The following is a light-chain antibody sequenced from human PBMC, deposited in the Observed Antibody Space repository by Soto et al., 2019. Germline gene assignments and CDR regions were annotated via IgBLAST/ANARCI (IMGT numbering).Light chain of an antibody. CDR2: GAS. Sequence: EIVLTQSPGTLSLSPGERATLSCRASQSVSSSYLAWYQQKPGQAPRLLIYGASSRATGIPDRFSGSGSGTDFTLTISRLEPEDFVVYYCQQYGSTPPMYTFGQGTKLDIK. CDR3: QQYGSTPPMYT. J-gene: IGKJ2*01. V-gene: IGKV3-20*01. CDR1: QSVSSSY.